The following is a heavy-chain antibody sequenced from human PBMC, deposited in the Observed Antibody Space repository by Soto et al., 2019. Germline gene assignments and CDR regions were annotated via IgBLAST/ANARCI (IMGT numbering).Heavy chain of an antibody. V-gene: IGHV3-30*18. CDR1: GFTFSSYG. Sequence: GGSLILSCAASGFTFSSYGMHWVRQAPGKGLEWVAVISYDGSNKYYADSVKGRFTISRDNSKNTLYLQMNSLRAEDTAVYYCAKDTAAAGTSHYYYYMDVWGKATTVTVSS. J-gene: IGHJ6*03. CDR2: ISYDGSNK. D-gene: IGHD6-13*01. CDR3: AKDTAAAGTSHYYYYMDV.